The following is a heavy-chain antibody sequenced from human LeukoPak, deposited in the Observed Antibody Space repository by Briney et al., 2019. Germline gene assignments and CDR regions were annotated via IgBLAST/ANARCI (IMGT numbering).Heavy chain of an antibody. Sequence: PGGSLRLSCVASGFTFSSYAMSWVLQAPARGLEWVASLRGDGSTFYADSVKGRFTFSRDESRNTVYLQLTYLRVEDTAVYYCAKASWVSSADAVLWGQGTPVTVSS. CDR1: GFTFSSYA. CDR2: LRGDGST. J-gene: IGHJ4*02. D-gene: IGHD3-16*01. CDR3: AKASWVSSADAVL. V-gene: IGHV3-23*01.